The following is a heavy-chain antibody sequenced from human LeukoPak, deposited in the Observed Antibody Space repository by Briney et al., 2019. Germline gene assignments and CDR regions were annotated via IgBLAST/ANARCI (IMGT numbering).Heavy chain of an antibody. Sequence: PGGSLRLSCAASGFTFSDHYMDWVRQAPGKGLEWVGRLKSKPGGGTTDYAAPVKGRFTISTDTSKTTLFLQMNSLKSEDTAVYYCTTGIELRYFDWLFEQRGEPYYYYGMDVWGQGATVTVSS. CDR3: TTGIELRYFDWLFEQRGEPYYYYGMDV. D-gene: IGHD3-9*01. CDR2: LKSKPGGGTT. CDR1: GFTFSDHY. V-gene: IGHV3-15*01. J-gene: IGHJ6*02.